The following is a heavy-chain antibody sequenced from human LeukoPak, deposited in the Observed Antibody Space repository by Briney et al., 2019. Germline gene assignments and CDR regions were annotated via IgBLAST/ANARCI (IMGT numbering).Heavy chain of an antibody. CDR1: GFTFSSYA. J-gene: IGHJ2*01. CDR2: ISGSGGST. CDR3: AKEGAYCGADCYSDYYFDL. Sequence: PGRSLRLSCAASGFTFSSYAMSWVRQAPGKGLEWVSVISGSGGSTYYTDSVKGRFAISRDKSKNTLYLQMISLRAEDTAVYYCAKEGAYCGADCYSDYYFDLWGRGTLVTVSS. V-gene: IGHV3-23*01. D-gene: IGHD2-21*02.